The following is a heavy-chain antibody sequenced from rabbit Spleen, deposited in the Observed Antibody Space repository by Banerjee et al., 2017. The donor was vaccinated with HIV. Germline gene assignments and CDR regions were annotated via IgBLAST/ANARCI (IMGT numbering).Heavy chain of an antibody. CDR3: ARGYTTYGNAYFNL. CDR2: IYTDGGSA. D-gene: IGHD6-1*01. J-gene: IGHJ4*01. V-gene: IGHV1S40*01. CDR1: GFSFSSYYY. Sequence: QQLEESGGGLVKPGASLTLTCTASGFSFSSYYYMCWVRQAPGKGLELIACIYTDGGSAYYATWAKGRFTISKTSSTTVTLQLTSLAGADTATYFCARGYTTYGNAYFNLWGQGTLVTVS.